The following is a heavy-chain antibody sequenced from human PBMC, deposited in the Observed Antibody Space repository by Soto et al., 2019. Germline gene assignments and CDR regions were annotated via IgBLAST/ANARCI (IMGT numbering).Heavy chain of an antibody. CDR2: VIGSGVNV. Sequence: GGSLRLSCTASGFTFSNYAINWVRLAPGKRLEWVSSVIGSGVNVFYADSVKGRFTISRVNSKNTVYLEMNSLRADDTAEYFCAKGSAFECKGAICYPFDHWGRGTLVTVSS. CDR3: AKGSAFECKGAICYPFDH. V-gene: IGHV3-23*01. J-gene: IGHJ4*02. D-gene: IGHD3-10*01. CDR1: GFTFSNYA.